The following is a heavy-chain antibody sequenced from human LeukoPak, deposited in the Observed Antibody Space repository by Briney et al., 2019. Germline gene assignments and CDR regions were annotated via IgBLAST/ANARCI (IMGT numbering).Heavy chain of an antibody. CDR3: ARIDYYGSGSYYRIDY. D-gene: IGHD3-10*01. CDR2: IYSSGST. Sequence: PSETLSLTCTVYGGSISRSSYYWGWIRQPPGKGLEWIGTIYSSGSTFYNTSLKSRVTISVDTSKNQFSLKLNSVTAADTAVYYCARIDYYGSGSYYRIDYWGQGTLVTVSS. J-gene: IGHJ4*02. CDR1: GGSISRSSYY. V-gene: IGHV4-39*01.